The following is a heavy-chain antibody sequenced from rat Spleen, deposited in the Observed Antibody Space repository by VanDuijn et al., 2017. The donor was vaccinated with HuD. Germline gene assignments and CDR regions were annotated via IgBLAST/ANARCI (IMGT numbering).Heavy chain of an antibody. J-gene: IGHJ2*01. CDR3: TTDSYVDGTYYPGGFDY. D-gene: IGHD1-12*02. Sequence: EVQLVESGGGLVQPGRSLKLSCAASGFTFSNYYMAWVRQAPTKGLEWVAYISTAGINTYYRDSVRGRFTISRDNAKSALYLQMDSLRSEDTATYYCTTDSYVDGTYYPGGFDYWGQGVMVTVSS. CDR2: ISTAGINT. V-gene: IGHV5-27*01. CDR1: GFTFSNYY.